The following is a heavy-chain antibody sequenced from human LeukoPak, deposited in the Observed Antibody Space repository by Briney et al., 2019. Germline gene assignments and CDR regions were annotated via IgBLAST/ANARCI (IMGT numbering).Heavy chain of an antibody. Sequence: GGSLRLSCAASGFTLSSYSMNWVRQAPGKGLEWVSSISSSSSYIYYGDSVKGRFTTSRDNAKNSLYLQMNSLRAEDTAVYYCARDGHYYDSSGYPELDAFDIWGQGTRVTVSS. V-gene: IGHV3-21*01. J-gene: IGHJ3*02. CDR3: ARDGHYYDSSGYPELDAFDI. CDR1: GFTLSSYS. CDR2: ISSSSSYI. D-gene: IGHD3-22*01.